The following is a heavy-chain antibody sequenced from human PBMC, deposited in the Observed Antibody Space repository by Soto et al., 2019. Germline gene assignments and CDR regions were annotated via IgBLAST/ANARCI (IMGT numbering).Heavy chain of an antibody. CDR3: ARGETTDFDY. D-gene: IGHD4-17*01. Sequence: SETLSLTCAVSGGSISSGGYSWSWIRQPPGKGLEWIGYIYHSGSTYYNPSLKSRVTISVDRSKNQFSLKLGSVTAADTAVYYCARGETTDFDYWGQGTLVTVSS. J-gene: IGHJ4*02. V-gene: IGHV4-30-2*01. CDR1: GGSISSGGYS. CDR2: IYHSGST.